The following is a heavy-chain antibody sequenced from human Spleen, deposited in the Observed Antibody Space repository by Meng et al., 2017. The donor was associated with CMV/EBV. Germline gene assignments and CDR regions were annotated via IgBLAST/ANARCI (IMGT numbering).Heavy chain of an antibody. D-gene: IGHD3-10*01. V-gene: IGHV4-39*07. CDR1: GGSVRTSSYY. J-gene: IGHJ4*02. CDR2: VYYSGNT. CDR3: VRDYYGSGLIDS. Sequence: SETLSLTCTVSGGSVRTSSYYWGWIRQPPGKGLEWIGSVYYSGNTYYSPSLRGRVTISLDTSKNQFSLKLSSVTAADTAVYYCVRDYYGSGLIDSWGQGTVVTVS.